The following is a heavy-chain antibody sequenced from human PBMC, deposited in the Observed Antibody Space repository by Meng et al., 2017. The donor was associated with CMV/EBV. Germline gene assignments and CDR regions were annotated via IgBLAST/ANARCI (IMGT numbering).Heavy chain of an antibody. CDR3: AKDSYPGGGSGPRWFDY. CDR1: GFTFSSYG. Sequence: GESLKISCAASGFTFSSYGMHWVRQAPGKGLEWVAVIWYDGSNKYYADSVKGRFTISRDNSKNTLYLQMNSLRAEDTAVYYCAKDSYPGGGSGPRWFDYWGQGTLVPSPQ. D-gene: IGHD3-3*01. J-gene: IGHJ4*02. V-gene: IGHV3-33*06. CDR2: IWYDGSNK.